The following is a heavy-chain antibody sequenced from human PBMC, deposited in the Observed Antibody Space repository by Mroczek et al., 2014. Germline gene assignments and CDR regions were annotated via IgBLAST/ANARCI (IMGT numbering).Heavy chain of an antibody. J-gene: IGHJ3*02. CDR2: IYYSGST. CDR3: ARDRCSGGSRCDAFDI. D-gene: IGHD2-15*01. V-gene: IGHV4-59*01. Sequence: QVQLQQWGPGLVKPSETLSLTCTVSGGSISSYYWSWIRQPPGKGLEWIGYIYYSGSTNYNPSLKSRVTISVDTSKNQFSLKLSSVTAADTAVYYCARDRCSGGSRCDAFDIWGQGTMVTVSS. CDR1: GGSISSYY.